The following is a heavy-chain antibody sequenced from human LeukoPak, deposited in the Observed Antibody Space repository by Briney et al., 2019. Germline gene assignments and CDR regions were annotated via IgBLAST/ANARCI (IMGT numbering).Heavy chain of an antibody. D-gene: IGHD6-19*01. CDR3: ARDGGIRAVGHDAFDI. Sequence: ASVKVSCKASGYTFTSYGISWVRQAPGQGLEWMGWISAYNGNTSYAQKLQGRVTMTTDTSTSTAYMELRSLGSDDTAVYYCARDGGIRAVGHDAFDIWGQGTMVTVSS. CDR1: GYTFTSYG. CDR2: ISAYNGNT. V-gene: IGHV1-18*04. J-gene: IGHJ3*02.